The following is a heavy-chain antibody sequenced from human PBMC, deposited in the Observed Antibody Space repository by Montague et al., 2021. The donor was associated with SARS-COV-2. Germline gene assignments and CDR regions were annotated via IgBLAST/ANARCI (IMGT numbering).Heavy chain of an antibody. CDR2: IYYSGST. V-gene: IGHV4-31*03. Sequence: TLSLTCTVSGGSISSGGYYWSWIRQHPGKGLEWIGYIYYSGSTYYNPSLKSRVTISVDTSKNQFSLKMSSVTAADTAVYYCARSPEPMIILIITSLNWYFDPWGRGTPVTVSS. D-gene: IGHD3-22*01. J-gene: IGHJ2*01. CDR1: GGSISSGGYY. CDR3: ARSPEPMIILIITSLNWYFDP.